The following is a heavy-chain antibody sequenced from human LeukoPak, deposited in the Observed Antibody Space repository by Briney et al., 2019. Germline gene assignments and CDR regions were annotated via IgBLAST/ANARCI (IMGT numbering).Heavy chain of an antibody. V-gene: IGHV4-61*01. CDR3: ARERIAVAVPFNNWFDP. D-gene: IGHD6-19*01. Sequence: SETLSLTCTVSGGSVSSGSYYWSWIRQPPGKGLEWIGYIYFTGTTNYNPSLKSRVSISLDTSKNQFSLKLSSVTAADTAVYYCARERIAVAVPFNNWFDPWGQGTLVTVSS. CDR1: GGSVSSGSYY. J-gene: IGHJ5*02. CDR2: IYFTGTT.